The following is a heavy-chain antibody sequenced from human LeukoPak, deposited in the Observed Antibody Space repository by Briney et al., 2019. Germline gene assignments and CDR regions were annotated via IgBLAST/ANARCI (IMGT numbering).Heavy chain of an antibody. CDR3: ARVARDDYLWSDPIETFYFDS. J-gene: IGHJ4*02. V-gene: IGHV3-48*03. CDR1: GFTFSSYE. CDR2: ISKSGGPI. Sequence: GGSLRLSCTASGFTFSSYEMNWVRQAPGKGLEWISYISKSGGPIYYADSVQGRFTISRENAKNSLYLQMNSLRAEDTAIYYCARVARDDYLWSDPIETFYFDSWGQGTLVTVSS. D-gene: IGHD3-3*01.